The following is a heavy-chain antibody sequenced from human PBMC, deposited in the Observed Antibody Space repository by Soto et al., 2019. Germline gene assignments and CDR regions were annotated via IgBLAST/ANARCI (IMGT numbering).Heavy chain of an antibody. CDR3: ARALLRSRIYCSGGSCYPVYFDY. Sequence: GASVKVSCKASGYTFTSYAMHWVRQAPGQRLEWMGWINAGNGNTKYSQKFQGRVTITRDTSASTAYMELSSLRSEDTAVYYCARALLRSRIYCSGGSCYPVYFDYWGQGTLVTVSS. J-gene: IGHJ4*02. CDR1: GYTFTSYA. V-gene: IGHV1-3*01. D-gene: IGHD2-15*01. CDR2: INAGNGNT.